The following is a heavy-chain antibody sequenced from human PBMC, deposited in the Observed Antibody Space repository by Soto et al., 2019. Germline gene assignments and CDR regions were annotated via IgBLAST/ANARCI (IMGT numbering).Heavy chain of an antibody. CDR2: IYHSGST. J-gene: IGHJ6*03. V-gene: IGHV4-4*02. Sequence: QVQLQESGPGLVKPSGTLSLTCAVSSGSISSSNWWSWVRQPPGKGLEWIGEIYHSGSTNYNPSLHSLVTISVDKAKNPFSLKLSSVTAADTAVYYCARVLLGYSYYMDVWGKGTTVTVSS. CDR1: SGSISSSNW. CDR3: ARVLLGYSYYMDV.